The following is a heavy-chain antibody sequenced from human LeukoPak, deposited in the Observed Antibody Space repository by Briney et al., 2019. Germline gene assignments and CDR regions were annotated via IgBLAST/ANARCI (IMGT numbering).Heavy chain of an antibody. V-gene: IGHV3-23*01. CDR1: GFTFSNYA. J-gene: IGHJ4*02. D-gene: IGHD3-22*01. Sequence: GGSLRLSCAASGFTFSNYAMSWVRQPPGKGLEWVSSISGSAGDTFYTDSVKGRFTISRDNSKNTLYLQMNSLRAEDTAVYYCARQTYYYDSSGYYSPGYFDYWGQGTLVTVSS. CDR2: ISGSAGDT. CDR3: ARQTYYYDSSGYYSPGYFDY.